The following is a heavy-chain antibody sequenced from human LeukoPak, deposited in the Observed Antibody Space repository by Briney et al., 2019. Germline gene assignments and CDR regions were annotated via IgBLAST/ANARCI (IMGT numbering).Heavy chain of an antibody. CDR3: AREPYSGAYSEGYYYYYMDV. CDR1: GYTFTSYG. V-gene: IGHV1-18*01. Sequence: GASVKVPCNASGYTFTSYGISWLRQAPGQGFEGMGWISAYNGNTNYAQKFQGRVAVNTDTSTSTAHMEVRSVSSHDTAVYYCAREPYSGAYSEGYYYYYMDVWGTGTTVTVSS. D-gene: IGHD1-26*01. CDR2: ISAYNGNT. J-gene: IGHJ6*03.